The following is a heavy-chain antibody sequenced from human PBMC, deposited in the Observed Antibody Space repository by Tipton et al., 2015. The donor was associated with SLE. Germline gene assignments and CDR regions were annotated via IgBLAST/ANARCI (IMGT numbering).Heavy chain of an antibody. CDR3: ARRTSGYAPDY. V-gene: IGHV4-39*07. CDR2: IDYSGRT. Sequence: TLSLTCTVSGDSIGRSNYYWGWFRQPPGKGLEWIGSIDYSGRTYYTPSLKSQVTISVDTSKNQFSLKLSSVTAADTAFYYCARRTSGYAPDYWGQGTLVTVSS. J-gene: IGHJ4*02. CDR1: GDSIGRSNYY. D-gene: IGHD5-12*01.